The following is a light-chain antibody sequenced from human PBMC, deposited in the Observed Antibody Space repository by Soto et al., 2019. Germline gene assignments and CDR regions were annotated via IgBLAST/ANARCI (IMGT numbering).Light chain of an antibody. V-gene: IGLV2-8*01. CDR3: SSYAGSNKSV. CDR1: SSDVGGYNY. CDR2: EVS. J-gene: IGLJ1*01. Sequence: QSVLTQPPSASGSPGQSVTFPCTGTSSDVGGYNYVSWYQQHPGKAPKLMIYEVSKQPSGVPDRFSGSKSGNTASLTVSGLQPEDEADYYCSSYAGSNKSVFGTGTKVTVL.